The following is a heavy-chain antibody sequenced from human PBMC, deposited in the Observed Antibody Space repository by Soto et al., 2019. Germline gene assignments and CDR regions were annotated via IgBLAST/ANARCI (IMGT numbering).Heavy chain of an antibody. CDR2: VSGSGGST. CDR1: GFTFSSYA. J-gene: IGHJ4*02. V-gene: IGHV3-23*01. CDR3: ARRGPGTYFDY. D-gene: IGHD6-13*01. Sequence: EVQLLESGGGLVQPGGSLRLSCAASGFTFSSYAMRWVRQAPGKGLEWVPAVSGSGGSTYYADSVKGRFTISRDNSKNTLYLQMNSLSAYDTAVYYCARRGPGTYFDYWGQGTLVTVSS.